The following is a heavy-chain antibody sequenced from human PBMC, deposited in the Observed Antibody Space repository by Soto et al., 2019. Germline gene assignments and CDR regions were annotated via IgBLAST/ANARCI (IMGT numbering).Heavy chain of an antibody. J-gene: IGHJ6*02. CDR2: MNPNSGGT. CDR1: GYTFTGYY. V-gene: IGHV1-2*02. D-gene: IGHD3-9*01. Sequence: ASVKVSCKGSGYTFTGYYLHWVRQAPGQGLEWVGWMNPNSGGTNYAQKFQGRVTMTRDKYISTAYMELSGLRSDDLAVYYCARDNVILTGSLYYGMDVGCQGNRVTVSS. CDR3: ARDNVILTGSLYYGMDV.